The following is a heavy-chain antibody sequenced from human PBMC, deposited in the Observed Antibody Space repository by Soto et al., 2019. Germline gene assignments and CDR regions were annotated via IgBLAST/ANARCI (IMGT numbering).Heavy chain of an antibody. CDR1: GFTFSSYG. Sequence: GGSLRLSCAASGFTFSSYGMHWVRQAPGKGLEWVAVISYDGSNKYYADSVKGRFTISRDNSKNTLYLQMNSLRAEDTAVYYCAKDVVGATERYYYYDYGMDVWGQGPTFPASS. CDR2: ISYDGSNK. J-gene: IGHJ6*02. V-gene: IGHV3-30*18. CDR3: AKDVVGATERYYYYDYGMDV. D-gene: IGHD1-26*01.